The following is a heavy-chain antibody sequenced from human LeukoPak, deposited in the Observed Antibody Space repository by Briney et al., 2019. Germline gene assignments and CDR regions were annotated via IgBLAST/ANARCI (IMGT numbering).Heavy chain of an antibody. J-gene: IGHJ3*02. V-gene: IGHV3-48*03. D-gene: IGHD1-1*01. CDR3: ARDSTGTGAFDI. CDR2: ISSSGSTI. Sequence: GGSLRLSCAASGFTFSSYEMNWVRRAPGKGLEWVSYISSSGSTIYYADSVKGRFTISRDNAKNSLYLQMDSLRAEDTAVYYCARDSTGTGAFDIWGQGTMVTVSS. CDR1: GFTFSSYE.